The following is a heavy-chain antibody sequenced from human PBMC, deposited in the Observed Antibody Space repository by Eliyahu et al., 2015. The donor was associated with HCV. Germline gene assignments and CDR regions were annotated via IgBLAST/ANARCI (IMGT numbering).Heavy chain of an antibody. CDR1: GFXXNTYS. CDR2: ISSRSTTI. CDR3: ARANSYGSRPSDF. J-gene: IGHJ3*01. D-gene: IGHD6-13*01. Sequence: EVQLVESGGGLIQPGGSLRLXCAXSGFXXNTYSMNWVRQAPGKGLEWISHISSRSTTIFYADSVKGRFTISRDNAKNSVYLQMNSLRDEDTAVYYCARANSYGSRPSDFWGQGTMVTVSS. V-gene: IGHV3-48*02.